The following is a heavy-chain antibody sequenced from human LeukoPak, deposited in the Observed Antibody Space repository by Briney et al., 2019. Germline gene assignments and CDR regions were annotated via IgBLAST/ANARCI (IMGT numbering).Heavy chain of an antibody. CDR1: GGSISSYY. V-gene: IGHV4-59*01. D-gene: IGHD2-2*01. Sequence: SETLSLTCTVSGGSISSYYWSWIRQPPGKGLERIGYIYYSGSTNYNPSLKSRVTISVDTSKNQFSLKLSSVTAADTAVYYCARVGGVVVPAAIPPYYYGMDVWGQGTTVTVSS. J-gene: IGHJ6*02. CDR3: ARVGGVVVPAAIPPYYYGMDV. CDR2: IYYSGST.